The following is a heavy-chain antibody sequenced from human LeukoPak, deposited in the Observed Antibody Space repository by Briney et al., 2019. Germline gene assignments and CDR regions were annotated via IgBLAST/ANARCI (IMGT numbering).Heavy chain of an antibody. CDR1: GYTFTSYY. J-gene: IGHJ3*02. V-gene: IGHV1-46*01. Sequence: ASVKVSCKASGYTFTSYYMHWVRQAPGQGLEWMGIINPSGGSTSYAQKFQGRVTMTRDTSTSTVYMELSSLRSEDTAVYYCARDQYDSGGYDRPDAFDIWGQGTMVTVSS. CDR3: ARDQYDSGGYDRPDAFDI. CDR2: INPSGGST. D-gene: IGHD3-22*01.